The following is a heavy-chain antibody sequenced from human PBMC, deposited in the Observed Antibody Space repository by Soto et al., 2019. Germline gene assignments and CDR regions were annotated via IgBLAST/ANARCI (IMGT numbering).Heavy chain of an antibody. V-gene: IGHV1-69*06. Sequence: SVKVSCKASGGTFSSYAISWVRQAPGQGLEWMGGIIPIFGTANYAQKFQGRVTITADKSTSTAYMELSSLRSEDTAVYYCASVVIVVPATMAPALKTAHYYYYGMDVWGQGTTVTVS. J-gene: IGHJ6*02. D-gene: IGHD2-2*01. CDR2: IIPIFGTA. CDR1: GGTFSSYA. CDR3: ASVVIVVPATMAPALKTAHYYYYGMDV.